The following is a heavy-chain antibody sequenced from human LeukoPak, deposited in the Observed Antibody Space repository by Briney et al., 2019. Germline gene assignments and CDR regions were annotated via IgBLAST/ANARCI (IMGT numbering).Heavy chain of an antibody. CDR3: ARDSYYYGSGVNNWFDP. Sequence: MPSETLSLTCTVSGDSITTGYYWGWIRQSPGKGLEWIGSIYDTGSTYYNPSLKSRVAISIDTSKNQFSLNLTSVTAADTAVYYCARDSYYYGSGVNNWFDPWGQGTLVTVSS. CDR1: GDSITTGYY. D-gene: IGHD3-10*01. J-gene: IGHJ5*02. CDR2: IYDTGST. V-gene: IGHV4-38-2*02.